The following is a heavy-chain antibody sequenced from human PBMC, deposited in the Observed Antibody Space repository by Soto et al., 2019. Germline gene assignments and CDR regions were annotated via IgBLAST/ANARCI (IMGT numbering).Heavy chain of an antibody. D-gene: IGHD6-13*01. J-gene: IGHJ5*01. CDR3: AKVKYSSSWFDY. V-gene: IGHV3-23*01. CDR1: GFTFSSYA. Sequence: GGSLRLSCAASGFTFSSYAMSWVRQAPGKGLEWVSAISGSGGSTYYANSVKGRFTISRDNSKNTLYLQMNSLRAEDTAVYYCAKVKYSSSWFDYWGQGTLVTVSS. CDR2: ISGSGGST.